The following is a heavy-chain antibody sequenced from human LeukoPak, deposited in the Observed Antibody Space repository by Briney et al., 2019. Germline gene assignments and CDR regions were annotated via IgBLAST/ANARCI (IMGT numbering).Heavy chain of an antibody. D-gene: IGHD3-10*01. V-gene: IGHV3-23*01. CDR3: AKDQAYYYGSGSYYTPNWFDP. CDR2: ISGSGGST. Sequence: GGPLRLSCAASGFTFSSYAMSWVRQAPGKGLEWVSAISGSGGSTYYADSVRGRFTISRDTSKNTLYLQMNSLRAEDTAVYYCAKDQAYYYGSGSYYTPNWFDPWGQGTLVTVSS. J-gene: IGHJ5*02. CDR1: GFTFSSYA.